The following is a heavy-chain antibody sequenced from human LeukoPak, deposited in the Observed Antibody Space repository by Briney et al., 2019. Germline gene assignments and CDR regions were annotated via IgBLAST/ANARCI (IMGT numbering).Heavy chain of an antibody. CDR2: IYYTGST. CDR1: GGSISSGDYY. V-gene: IGHV4-30-4*01. J-gene: IGHJ5*02. D-gene: IGHD6-13*01. CDR3: ARVAAAAVWFDP. Sequence: PSETLSLTCTVSGGSISSGDYYWSWIRQPPGKGLEWIGYIYYTGSTYCNPSLKSRVTISVDTSKSQFSLKLSSVTAADTAVYYCARVAAAAVWFDPWGQGTLVTVSS.